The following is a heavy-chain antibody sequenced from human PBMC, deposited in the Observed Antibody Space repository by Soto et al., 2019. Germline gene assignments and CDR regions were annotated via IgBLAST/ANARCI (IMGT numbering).Heavy chain of an antibody. CDR3: ASRGYSMSHFDY. J-gene: IGHJ4*02. Sequence: PGGSLRLSCAASGFTFSSYAMSWVRQAPGKGLEWVSSISISGSYIYYADSVKGRFTISRDNAKNSLYLQMNSLRAEDTAVYYCASRGYSMSHFDYWGQGTLVTVSS. CDR1: GFTFSSYA. D-gene: IGHD5-18*01. V-gene: IGHV3-21*01. CDR2: ISISGSYI.